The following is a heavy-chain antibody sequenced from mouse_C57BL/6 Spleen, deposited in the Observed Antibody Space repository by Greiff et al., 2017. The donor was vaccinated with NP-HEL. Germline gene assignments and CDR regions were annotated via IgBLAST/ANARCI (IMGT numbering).Heavy chain of an antibody. V-gene: IGHV1-80*01. Sequence: VQLQQSGAELVKPGASVKISCKASGYAFSSYWMNWVKQRPGKGLEWIGQIYPGDGGTNYNGKFKGKATLTADKSSSTAYLQLSSRTSEDAAVDDCANYYGSSYGWWAYWGQGTLVTVSA. CDR3: ANYYGSSYGWWAY. D-gene: IGHD1-1*01. CDR1: GYAFSSYW. J-gene: IGHJ3*01. CDR2: IYPGDGGT.